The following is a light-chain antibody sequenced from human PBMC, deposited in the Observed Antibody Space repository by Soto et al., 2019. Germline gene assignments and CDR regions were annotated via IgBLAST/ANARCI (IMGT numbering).Light chain of an antibody. CDR2: DAS. CDR1: QSISNY. CDR3: QLRSNWPPTWT. J-gene: IGKJ1*01. Sequence: EIVLTQSPATLSLSPGERATLSCRASQSISNYLAWYQHKPGQAPRLLIYDASSRATGIPARFSGSGSGTDFPLTISSLEPEDFAVYFCQLRSNWPPTWTFGQGTKVEI. V-gene: IGKV3-11*01.